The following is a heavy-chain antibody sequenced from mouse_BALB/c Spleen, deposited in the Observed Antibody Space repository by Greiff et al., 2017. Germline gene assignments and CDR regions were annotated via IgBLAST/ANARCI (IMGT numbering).Heavy chain of an antibody. CDR2: IYPGSGST. J-gene: IGHJ2*01. CDR3: ARSDSSGYGYYFDY. D-gene: IGHD3-2*01. CDR1: GYNFTSYW. Sequence: VQLQQPGAELVKPGTSVKLSCKASGYNFTSYWINWVKLRPGQGLEWIGDIYPGSGSTNYNEKFKSKATLTVDTSSSTAYMQLSSLASEDSALYYCARSDSSGYGYYFDYWGQGTTLTVSS. V-gene: IGHV1-55*01.